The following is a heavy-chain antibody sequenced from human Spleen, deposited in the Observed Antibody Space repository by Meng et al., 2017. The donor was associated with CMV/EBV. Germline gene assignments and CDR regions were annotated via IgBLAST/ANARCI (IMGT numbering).Heavy chain of an antibody. CDR2: ISSSGSTI. J-gene: IGHJ4*02. CDR3: ARDSSAIFGVVPKQAFDY. V-gene: IGHV3-48*03. Sequence: GESLKISCAASGFTFSSYAMSWVRQAPGKGLEWVSYISSSGSTIYYADSVKGRFTISRDNAKNSLYLQMNSLRAEDTAVYYCARDSSAIFGVVPKQAFDYWGQGTLVTVSS. D-gene: IGHD3-3*01. CDR1: GFTFSSYA.